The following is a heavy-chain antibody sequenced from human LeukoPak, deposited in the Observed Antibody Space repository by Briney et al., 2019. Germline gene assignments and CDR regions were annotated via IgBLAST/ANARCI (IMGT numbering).Heavy chain of an antibody. CDR2: TNSDGSDT. CDR1: GITFSSHW. CDR3: ARGPRVGTTTLFPFHY. J-gene: IGHJ4*02. V-gene: IGHV3-74*01. D-gene: IGHD1-7*01. Sequence: GGSLRLSCVASGITFSSHWMYWVRQAPRKGLVWVSRTNSDGSDTSYADSVKGRFTISRDNARDTLYLQMNSLRAEDTAVYYCARGPRVGTTTLFPFHYWGQGTLVTVSS.